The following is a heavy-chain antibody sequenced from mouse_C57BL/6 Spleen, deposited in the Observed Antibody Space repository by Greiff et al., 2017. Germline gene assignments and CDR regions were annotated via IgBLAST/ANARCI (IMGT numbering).Heavy chain of an antibody. Sequence: EVQLQQSGPELVKPGASVKMSCKASGYTFTDYNMHWVKQSHGKSLEWIGDINPNNGGTSYNQKFKGKATLTVNTSSSTAYMELRSLTSEDSAIYYCARWSHYDYDRDYYAMEYWGKRTSVTVST. CDR1: GYTFTDYN. V-gene: IGHV1-22*01. CDR2: INPNNGGT. D-gene: IGHD2-4*01. J-gene: IGHJ4*01. CDR3: ARWSHYDYDRDYYAMEY.